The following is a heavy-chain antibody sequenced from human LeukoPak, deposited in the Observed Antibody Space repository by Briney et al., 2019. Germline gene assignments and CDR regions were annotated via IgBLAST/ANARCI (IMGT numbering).Heavy chain of an antibody. Sequence: GASVKVSCKASGGTFSSYAISWVRQAPGQGLEWMGGIIPIFGTANYAQKFQGGVTITAYESTSTAYMELSSLRSEDTAVYYCAAGREWETGPDYGGQGTLVTVSS. D-gene: IGHD1-26*01. V-gene: IGHV1-69*13. J-gene: IGHJ4*02. CDR2: IIPIFGTA. CDR3: AAGREWETGPDY. CDR1: GGTFSSYA.